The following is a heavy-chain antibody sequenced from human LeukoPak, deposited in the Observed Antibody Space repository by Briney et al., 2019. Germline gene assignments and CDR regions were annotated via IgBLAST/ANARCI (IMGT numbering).Heavy chain of an antibody. V-gene: IGHV4-59*01. CDR1: GGSISSYY. CDR3: ARGPHYHDSSGYSPSYSYAMDV. Sequence: PSETLSLTCTVSGGSISSYYWSWIRQPPGKGLEWIGYIYYSGSTNYNPSLRSRVTISVGTSKNQFSLDLRSVTAADTAVYYCARGPHYHDSSGYSPSYSYAMDVWGQGTTVTVSS. CDR2: IYYSGST. J-gene: IGHJ6*02. D-gene: IGHD3-22*01.